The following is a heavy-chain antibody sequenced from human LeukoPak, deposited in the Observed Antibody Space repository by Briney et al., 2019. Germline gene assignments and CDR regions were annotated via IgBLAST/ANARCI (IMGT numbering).Heavy chain of an antibody. CDR3: ARLHDLGVWGSYRPFDH. J-gene: IGHJ4*02. CDR1: GGSISSYY. Sequence: SETLSLTCTVSGGSISSYYWSWIRQPPGKGLEWIGYIYHSGSTNYNPSLKSRVTISVDTSKNQFSLKLSSVTAADTAVYYCARLHDLGVWGSYRPFDHWGQGTLVTVSS. CDR2: IYHSGST. V-gene: IGHV4-59*01. D-gene: IGHD3-16*02.